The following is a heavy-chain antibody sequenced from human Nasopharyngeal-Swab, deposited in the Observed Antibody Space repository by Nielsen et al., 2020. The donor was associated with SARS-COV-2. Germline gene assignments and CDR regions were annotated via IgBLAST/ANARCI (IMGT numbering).Heavy chain of an antibody. CDR3: ARFEGSPTYYDFWSGYYTGLYYYYGMDV. CDR2: IEQDGSEK. CDR1: GFTFSSYW. D-gene: IGHD3-3*01. Sequence: GGSLRLSCAASGFTFSSYWMSWVRQAPGKGLEWVANIEQDGSEKYYVDSVKGRFTISRDNAKNSLYLQMNSLRAEDTAVYYCARFEGSPTYYDFWSGYYTGLYYYYGMDVWGQGTTVTVSS. J-gene: IGHJ6*02. V-gene: IGHV3-7*05.